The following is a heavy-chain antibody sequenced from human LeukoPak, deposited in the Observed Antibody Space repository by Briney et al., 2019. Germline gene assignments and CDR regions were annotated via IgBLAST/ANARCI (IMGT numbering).Heavy chain of an antibody. CDR1: GFTFSSYG. D-gene: IGHD2-2*01. CDR3: AKDQPPDIVVVPDLPDGMDV. CDR2: ISYDGSNK. Sequence: GGSLRLSCAASGFTFSSYGMHWVRQAPGKGLEWVAVISYDGSNKYYADSVKGRFTIFRDNSKNTLYLQMNSLRAEDTAVYYCAKDQPPDIVVVPDLPDGMDVWGKGTTVTVSS. J-gene: IGHJ6*04. V-gene: IGHV3-30*18.